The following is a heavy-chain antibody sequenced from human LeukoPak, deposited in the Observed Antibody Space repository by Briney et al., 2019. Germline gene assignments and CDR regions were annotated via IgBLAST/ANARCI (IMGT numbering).Heavy chain of an antibody. CDR2: MNPNSGGT. D-gene: IGHD6-19*01. Sequence: ASVKVSCKAAGYTFTRYYMHWVGQAPGQELEWMGWMNPNSGGTNYAQKFQGRVTMTRETSISTAYMELSRLRSDDTAVYYCARGSSSGWFYTAVLAFDYWGQGTLVTVSS. V-gene: IGHV1-2*02. CDR1: GYTFTRYY. J-gene: IGHJ4*02. CDR3: ARGSSSGWFYTAVLAFDY.